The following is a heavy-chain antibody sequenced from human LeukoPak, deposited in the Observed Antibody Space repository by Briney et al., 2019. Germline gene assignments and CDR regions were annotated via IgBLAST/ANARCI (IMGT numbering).Heavy chain of an antibody. Sequence: PSETLSLTCTVSGGSISSYYWSWIRQPPGKGLEWIGYIYYSGSTNYNPSLKSRVTISVDTSKNQFSLKLSSVTAADTPVYYCARGSLRSSSGYWRGGDYFDYWGQGTLVTVSS. CDR1: GGSISSYY. V-gene: IGHV4-59*01. CDR3: ARGSLRSSSGYWRGGDYFDY. J-gene: IGHJ4*02. CDR2: IYYSGST. D-gene: IGHD6-13*01.